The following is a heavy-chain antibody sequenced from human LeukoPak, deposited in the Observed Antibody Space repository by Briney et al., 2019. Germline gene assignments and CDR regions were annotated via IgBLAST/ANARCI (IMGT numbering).Heavy chain of an antibody. J-gene: IGHJ4*02. CDR2: IGTVGDT. V-gene: IGHV3-13*01. Sequence: GGSLRLSCAASGFTFSSFNMNWVRQAPGKGLEWVSAIGTVGDTYYAASVRGRFTISREDDKSSLYLQMNNLRVGDTAAYYCARVLPGSGSYDYWGQGTLVSVSS. CDR3: ARVLPGSGSYDY. CDR1: GFTFSSFN. D-gene: IGHD3-10*01.